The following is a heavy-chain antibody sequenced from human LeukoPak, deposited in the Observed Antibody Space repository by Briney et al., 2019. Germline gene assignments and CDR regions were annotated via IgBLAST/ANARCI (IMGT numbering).Heavy chain of an antibody. CDR1: GFTFSSYW. V-gene: IGHV3-74*01. Sequence: GGSLRLSCAASGFTFSSYWMHWVRQAPGKGLVWVSRINSDGSSTSYADSVKGRFTISRGNAKNTLYLQMNSLRAEDTAVYYCAREVVVPAAQNWFDPWGQGTLVTVSS. D-gene: IGHD2-2*01. CDR2: INSDGSST. J-gene: IGHJ5*02. CDR3: AREVVVPAAQNWFDP.